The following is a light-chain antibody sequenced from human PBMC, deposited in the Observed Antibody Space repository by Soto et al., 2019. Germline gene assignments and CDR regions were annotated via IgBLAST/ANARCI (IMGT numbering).Light chain of an antibody. J-gene: IGLJ3*02. Sequence: QSVLTQSSSASASLGSSVKLTCTLSSGHSSYIIAWHQQQPGKAPRYLMKLEGSGSYNKGSGVPDRFSGSSSGADRYLTISYLQSEDEADYYCETWDSKVFGGGTKVTVL. CDR3: ETWDSKV. V-gene: IGLV4-60*03. CDR1: SGHSSYI. CDR2: LEGSGSY.